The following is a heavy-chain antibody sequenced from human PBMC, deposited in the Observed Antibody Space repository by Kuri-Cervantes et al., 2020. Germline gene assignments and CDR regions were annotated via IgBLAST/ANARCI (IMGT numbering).Heavy chain of an antibody. D-gene: IGHD3-9*01. CDR1: GFTFSSYG. CDR2: ISSSSSTI. Sequence: LSLTCAASGFTFSSYGMHWVRQAPGKGLEWVSYISSSSSTIYYADSVKGRFTISRDNAKNSLYLQMNSLRGEDTAVYYCARRGGFDWLLNYYYYGMDVWGQGTTVTVSS. CDR3: ARRGGFDWLLNYYYYGMDV. V-gene: IGHV3-48*01. J-gene: IGHJ6*02.